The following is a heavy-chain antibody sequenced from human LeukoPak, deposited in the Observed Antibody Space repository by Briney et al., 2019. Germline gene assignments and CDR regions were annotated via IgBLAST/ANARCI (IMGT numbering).Heavy chain of an antibody. D-gene: IGHD3-10*01. Sequence: SETLSLTCAVSGDSISSGYYWGWIRQPPGKGLEWIGSVYHSGSTHYNPSLKSRVTISVDTSKNQFSLKLSSVTAADTAVYYCARNLSITIVRGATKHNWFDPWGQGTLVTVSS. CDR3: ARNLSITIVRGATKHNWFDP. J-gene: IGHJ5*02. V-gene: IGHV4-38-2*01. CDR2: VYHSGST. CDR1: GDSISSGYY.